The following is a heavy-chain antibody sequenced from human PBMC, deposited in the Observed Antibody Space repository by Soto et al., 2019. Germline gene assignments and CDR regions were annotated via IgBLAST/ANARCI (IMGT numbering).Heavy chain of an antibody. CDR1: GGTFSSYA. J-gene: IGHJ4*02. D-gene: IGHD6-19*01. Sequence: ASVKVSCKASGGTFSSYAISWVRQAPGQGLEWMGGIIPIFGTANYAQKFQGRVTITADESTSTAYMELSSLRSEDTAVYYCASMLAVAGTREDYWGQGTLVTVSS. V-gene: IGHV1-69*13. CDR2: IIPIFGTA. CDR3: ASMLAVAGTREDY.